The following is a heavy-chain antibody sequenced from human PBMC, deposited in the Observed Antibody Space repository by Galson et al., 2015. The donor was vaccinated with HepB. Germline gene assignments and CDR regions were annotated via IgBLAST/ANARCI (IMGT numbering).Heavy chain of an antibody. CDR3: ARRGWFGGDDGYDV. D-gene: IGHD3-10*01. CDR2: IDPSDDYT. V-gene: IGHV5-10-1*01. J-gene: IGHJ3*01. Sequence: QSGAEVTKPGESLTISCKGSGYNFSSYWISWVRQVPGKGLEWMGRIDPSDDYTNYSPSFQGPVTMSVDRSFSSAYLQWSSLTVSDTAICYCARRGWFGGDDGYDVWGQGTMVAVS. CDR1: GYNFSSYW.